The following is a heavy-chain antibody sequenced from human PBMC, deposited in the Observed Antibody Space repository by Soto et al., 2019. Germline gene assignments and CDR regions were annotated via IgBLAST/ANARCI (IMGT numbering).Heavy chain of an antibody. Sequence: EVQLVESGGGLVQPGGSLRLSCAASGFTFSSYWMSWVRQAPGKGLEWVANIKQDGSEKYYVDSVKGRFTISRDNAKNSLYLQMNSLRAEDTAVYYCARPFLEWLTHYYYYYMDVWGKGTTVTVSS. CDR3: ARPFLEWLTHYYYYYMDV. V-gene: IGHV3-7*01. CDR2: IKQDGSEK. J-gene: IGHJ6*03. D-gene: IGHD3-3*01. CDR1: GFTFSSYW.